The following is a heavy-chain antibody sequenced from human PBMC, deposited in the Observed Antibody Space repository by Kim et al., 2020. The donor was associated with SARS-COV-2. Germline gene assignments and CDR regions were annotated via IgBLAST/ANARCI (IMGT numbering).Heavy chain of an antibody. CDR2: INHSGST. J-gene: IGHJ6*02. D-gene: IGHD2-2*01. CDR3: ASLILGYCSSTSCYDYYYYGMDV. V-gene: IGHV4-34*01. CDR1: GGYFSGYY. Sequence: SETLSLTCAVYGGYFSGYYWSWIRQPPGKGLEWIGEINHSGSTNYNPSLKSRVTISVDTSKNQFSLKLSSVTAADTAVYYCASLILGYCSSTSCYDYYYYGMDVWGQGTTVTVSS.